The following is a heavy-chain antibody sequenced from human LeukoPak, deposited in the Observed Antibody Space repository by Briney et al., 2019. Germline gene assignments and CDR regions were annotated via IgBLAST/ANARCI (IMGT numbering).Heavy chain of an antibody. CDR1: GGSISSSSYC. J-gene: IGHJ4*02. V-gene: IGHV4-39*01. CDR3: ARMITTGATADY. CDR2: IYYSGST. Sequence: PSETLSLTCAVSGGSISSSSYCWGWIRQPPVKGLEWIGSIYYSGSTYYNPSLKSRVTISVDTSKNQFSLKLSSVTAADTAVYYCARMITTGATADYWGQGTLVTVSS. D-gene: IGHD1-1*01.